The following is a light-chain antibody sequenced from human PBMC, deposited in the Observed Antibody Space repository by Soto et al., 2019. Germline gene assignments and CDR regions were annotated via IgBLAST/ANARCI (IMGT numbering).Light chain of an antibody. CDR1: QSVSTT. V-gene: IGKV3-15*01. CDR2: GAS. CDR3: QQYKDWPTT. Sequence: ETVITHSPETVSVSRWQRASPFSSASQSVSTTVAWYHQKPGQAPRLLVYGASTRATGIPARFSGSGAGTDFTLTITSLQSEDFGVYFCQQYKDWPTTFGQGTKVDIK. J-gene: IGKJ1*01.